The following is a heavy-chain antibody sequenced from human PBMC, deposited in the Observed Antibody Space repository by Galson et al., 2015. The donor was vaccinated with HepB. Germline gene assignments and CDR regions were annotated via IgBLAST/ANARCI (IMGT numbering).Heavy chain of an antibody. CDR3: ARGASRFYGNGGSCYGYFDY. Sequence: SLRLSCAASGFTFRGYPMHWVRQAPGKGLEWVAFISYDGDNKYYGDSVQGQFTISRDNAKNTPYLQMSSLRVEDTAVYYCARGASRFYGNGGSCYGYFDYWGQGTQVTVSS. J-gene: IGHJ4*02. V-gene: IGHV3-30-3*01. CDR1: GFTFRGYP. CDR2: ISYDGDNK. D-gene: IGHD2-15*01.